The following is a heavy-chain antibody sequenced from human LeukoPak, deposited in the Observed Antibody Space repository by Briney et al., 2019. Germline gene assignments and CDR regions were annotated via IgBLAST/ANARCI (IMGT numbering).Heavy chain of an antibody. J-gene: IGHJ4*02. D-gene: IGHD6-13*01. Sequence: GGSLRLSCAASGFTFSSYSMNWVRQAPGKGLEWVSSISSSSSYISYADSVKGRFTISRDNAKNSLYLQMNSLRAEDTAVYYCARDSAALDYRGQGTLVTVSS. CDR3: ARDSAALDY. CDR1: GFTFSSYS. CDR2: ISSSSSYI. V-gene: IGHV3-21*01.